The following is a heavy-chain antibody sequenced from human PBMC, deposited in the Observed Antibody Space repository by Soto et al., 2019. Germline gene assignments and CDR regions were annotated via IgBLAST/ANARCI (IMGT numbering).Heavy chain of an antibody. CDR3: SNLVGKSWSAA. CDR2: TYYRSKWYN. Sequence: PSQTLSLTCAISGDSVSTNSATWDWIRQSPSRGLEWLGRTYYRSKWYNAYAVSVNGRITINTDTSNNPLSLQLHSVPPDDPAVYYCSNLVGKSWSAAWSQGSVVTGSS. J-gene: IGHJ5*02. D-gene: IGHD6-13*01. CDR1: GDSVSTNSAT. V-gene: IGHV6-1*01.